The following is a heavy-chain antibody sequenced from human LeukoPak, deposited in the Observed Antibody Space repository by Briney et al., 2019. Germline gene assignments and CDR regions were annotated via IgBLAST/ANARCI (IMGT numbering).Heavy chain of an antibody. CDR2: IYPGDSDT. CDR3: ARLYYGSGSLYYFDY. J-gene: IGHJ4*02. V-gene: IGHV5-51*01. Sequence: GESLKISCKGSGYSFTSYWIGLVRQMPGKGLEWMGIIYPGDSDTRYSPPFQGQVTISADKSIRPAYLQRSSLKASDTAMYYCARLYYGSGSLYYFDYWGQGTLVTVSS. CDR1: GYSFTSYW. D-gene: IGHD3-10*01.